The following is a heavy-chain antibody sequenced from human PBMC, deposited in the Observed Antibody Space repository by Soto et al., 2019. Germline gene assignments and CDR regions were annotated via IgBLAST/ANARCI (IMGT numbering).Heavy chain of an antibody. CDR1: GVTFSSYA. V-gene: IGHV3-23*01. D-gene: IGHD4-17*01. CDR3: ARVRYGVPLWGQDEFDY. J-gene: IGHJ4*02. Sequence: GGSLRLSCAASGVTFSSYAMSWVRQAPGEGLEWVLSMSDSGNSTYSADSVKGRFTITRDNSKIMLYLQMNSLRAEDTAVYYCARVRYGVPLWGQDEFDYWGQGTAVTVSS. CDR2: MSDSGNST.